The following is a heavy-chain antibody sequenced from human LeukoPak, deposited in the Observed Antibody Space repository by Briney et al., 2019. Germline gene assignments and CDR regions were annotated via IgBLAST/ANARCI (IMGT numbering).Heavy chain of an antibody. CDR3: AKEQYPGYFDY. D-gene: IGHD1-14*01. CDR1: GFPFGSEA. CDR2: ISPGGGTT. J-gene: IGHJ4*02. V-gene: IGHV3-23*01. Sequence: GGSLQLSCAVSGFPFGSEAMSWVRQSPARGLEWVASISPGGGTTYYADSVKGRFTISRDNSNNTLYLQLNNVRTEDTATYFCAKEQYPGYFDYWGQGTLVTVSS.